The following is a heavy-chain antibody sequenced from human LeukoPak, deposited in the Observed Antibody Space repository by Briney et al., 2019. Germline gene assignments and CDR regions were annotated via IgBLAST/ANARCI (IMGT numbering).Heavy chain of an antibody. Sequence: SETLSLTCTVSGGSISSYYWSWIRQPPGKGLEWIGYIYYSGSTNYNPSLKSRVTISVDTSKNQFSLKLSSVTAADPAVYYCAREGGGELAGIDYWGQGTLVTVSS. CDR1: GGSISSYY. CDR2: IYYSGST. D-gene: IGHD1-1*01. V-gene: IGHV4-59*01. J-gene: IGHJ4*02. CDR3: AREGGGELAGIDY.